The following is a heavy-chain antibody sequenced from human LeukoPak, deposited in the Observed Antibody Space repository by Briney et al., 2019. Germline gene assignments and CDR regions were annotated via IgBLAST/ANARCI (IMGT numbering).Heavy chain of an antibody. J-gene: IGHJ4*02. Sequence: RGSLRLSCEASGFTFSMYSMAWVRQAPGKGLEWVSVINDRGGYIQDADSVKGRFTISRDNSQNTLFLQMNSLRDEDTAVYYCVRERDRGIEVADDFDYWGQGTLVTVSS. CDR2: INDRGGYI. CDR3: VRERDRGIEVADDFDY. D-gene: IGHD6-19*01. CDR1: GFTFSMYS. V-gene: IGHV3-23*01.